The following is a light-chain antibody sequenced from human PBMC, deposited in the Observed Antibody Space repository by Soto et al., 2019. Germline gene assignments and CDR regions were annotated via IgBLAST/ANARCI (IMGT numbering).Light chain of an antibody. CDR2: AAS. CDR1: QGISSY. J-gene: IGKJ2*01. Sequence: DIQFTQSPSFLSASVGDRVTITCRASQGISSYLAWYQQKPGKAPKLLIYAASTLQSGVPSRFSGSGSGTEFTLTISSLQPEDFATYFCQQLNSYPFGYTFGQGTKLEIK. V-gene: IGKV1-9*01. CDR3: QQLNSYPFGYT.